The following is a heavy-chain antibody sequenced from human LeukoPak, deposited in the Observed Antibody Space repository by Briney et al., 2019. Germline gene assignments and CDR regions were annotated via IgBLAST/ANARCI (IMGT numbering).Heavy chain of an antibody. Sequence: GGSLRLSCAASGFTFSSYWMSWVRQAPGKGLEWVANIKQDGSEKYYVDSVKGRFTISRVNAKNSLYLQMNSLRAEDTAVYYCARVGDTAMVIDYYYMDVWGKGTTVTVSS. CDR1: GFTFSSYW. CDR3: ARVGDTAMVIDYYYMDV. J-gene: IGHJ6*03. D-gene: IGHD5-18*01. V-gene: IGHV3-7*01. CDR2: IKQDGSEK.